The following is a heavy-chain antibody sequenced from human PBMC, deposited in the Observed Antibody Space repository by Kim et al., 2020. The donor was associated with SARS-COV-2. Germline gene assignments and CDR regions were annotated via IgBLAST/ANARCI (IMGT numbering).Heavy chain of an antibody. J-gene: IGHJ6*01. CDR1: GFTFGSSA. CDR3: SNTGGMDDYNYFYYY. D-gene: IGHD4-4*01. CDR2: MSGEGVSN. Sequence: GGSLRLSCAASGFTFGSSAMNWVRQAPGKGLEWVSVMSGEGVSNSYADSVRGRVTISSANSENKMYLQMNSQRVEDTAPYYCSNTGGMDDYNYFYYY. V-gene: IGHV3-23*01.